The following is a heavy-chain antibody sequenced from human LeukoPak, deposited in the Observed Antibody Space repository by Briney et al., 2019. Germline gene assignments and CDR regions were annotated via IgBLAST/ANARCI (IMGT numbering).Heavy chain of an antibody. Sequence: ASVKVSCKASGYTFTSYDINWVRQATGQGLEWMGWMNPNSGDTGYAQKFQGGVTMTRNTSISTAYMELSSLRSEDTAVYYCARGHYYDTDFDLWGRGTLVTVSS. CDR2: MNPNSGDT. V-gene: IGHV1-8*01. J-gene: IGHJ2*01. D-gene: IGHD3-22*01. CDR3: ARGHYYDTDFDL. CDR1: GYTFTSYD.